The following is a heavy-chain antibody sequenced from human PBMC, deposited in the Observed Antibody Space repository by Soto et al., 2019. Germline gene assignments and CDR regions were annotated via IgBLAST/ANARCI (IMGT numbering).Heavy chain of an antibody. Sequence: QVQLMQSGAEVKKPGASVKVSCKASGYTFINYGINWVRQAPGQGLEWMGWISAYNGNTNAAHKFQGRVTLTTDTSTSTAYMELTGLRYDDTAVYYCARDMVTFGGVLDSGYWGQGTLVTVSS. J-gene: IGHJ4*02. D-gene: IGHD3-16*02. CDR1: GYTFINYG. V-gene: IGHV1-18*01. CDR2: ISAYNGNT. CDR3: ARDMVTFGGVLDSGY.